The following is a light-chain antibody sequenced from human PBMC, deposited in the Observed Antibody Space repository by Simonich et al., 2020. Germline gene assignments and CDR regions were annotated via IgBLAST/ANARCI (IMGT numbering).Light chain of an antibody. CDR2: WAS. CDR3: QQYYSTPT. V-gene: IGKV4-1*01. Sequence: DIVMTQSPDSLAVSLGERATINCKYSQSVLYSSNNKNYLAWYKQKPGQPPKLLIYWASTRESGVPDRFSGSGSGTDFTLTISSLQAEDVAVYYCQQYYSTPTFGQGTRLEIK. J-gene: IGKJ5*01. CDR1: QSVLYSSNNKNY.